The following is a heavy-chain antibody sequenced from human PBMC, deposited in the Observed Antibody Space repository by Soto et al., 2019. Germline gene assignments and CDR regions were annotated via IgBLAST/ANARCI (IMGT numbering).Heavy chain of an antibody. V-gene: IGHV3-33*01. Sequence: GGSLRLSCGASGFTFSSHGMHWVRQAPGKGLEWVAVIRYDGSNKYYADSVKGRFTISRDNSKSTLYLQMNSLRAEDAAVYYCARGRGYSSSWSIYYFDFWGQGTQVTVSS. CDR1: GFTFSSHG. D-gene: IGHD6-13*01. J-gene: IGHJ4*02. CDR2: IRYDGSNK. CDR3: ARGRGYSSSWSIYYFDF.